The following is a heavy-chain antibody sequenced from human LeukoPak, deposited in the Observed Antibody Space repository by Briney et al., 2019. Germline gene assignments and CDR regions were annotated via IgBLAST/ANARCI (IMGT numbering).Heavy chain of an antibody. Sequence: RPSETLSLTCAVSGGSISSSHWWSWVRQPPGKGLEWIGEIYHSGSTNYNPSLKSRVTMSVDKSKNQFSLQLSSVTAADTAVYYCATFSGGYDFDYWGQGTLVTVSS. V-gene: IGHV4-4*02. D-gene: IGHD5-12*01. CDR3: ATFSGGYDFDY. J-gene: IGHJ4*02. CDR2: IYHSGST. CDR1: GGSISSSHW.